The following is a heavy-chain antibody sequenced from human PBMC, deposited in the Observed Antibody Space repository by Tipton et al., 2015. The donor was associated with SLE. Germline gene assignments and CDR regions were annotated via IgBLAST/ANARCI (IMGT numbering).Heavy chain of an antibody. V-gene: IGHV4-38-2*02. J-gene: IGHJ4*02. CDR3: ARGSVVADDF. Sequence: TLSLTCSVSGGSVSIDYWGWIRQPPRKGLEWIGSIYRSGSTYNNPSLRSRVTISVDTSKNQLSLKLTSVTAADTAVYYCARGSVVADDFWGQGTLVTVSS. CDR1: GGSVSIDY. D-gene: IGHD2-15*01. CDR2: IYRSGST.